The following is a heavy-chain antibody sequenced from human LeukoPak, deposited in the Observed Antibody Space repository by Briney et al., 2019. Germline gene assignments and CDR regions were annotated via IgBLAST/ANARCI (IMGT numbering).Heavy chain of an antibody. CDR3: ARDRRTYYYGSGSLRFDP. CDR1: GYTFTSYA. J-gene: IGHJ5*02. D-gene: IGHD3-10*01. V-gene: IGHV1-3*01. CDR2: INAGNGNT. Sequence: ASVKVSCKASGYTFTSYAMHWVRQAPGQRLEWMGWINAGNGNTEYSQKFQGRVTITRDTSASTAYMELSSLRSEDTAVYYCARDRRTYYYGSGSLRFDPWGQGTLVTVSS.